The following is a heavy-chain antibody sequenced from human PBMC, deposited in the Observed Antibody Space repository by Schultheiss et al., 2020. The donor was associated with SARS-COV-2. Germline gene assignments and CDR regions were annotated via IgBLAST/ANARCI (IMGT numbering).Heavy chain of an antibody. J-gene: IGHJ5*02. CDR2: INSDGSST. Sequence: GGSLRLSCAASGFTFSSYWMHWVRQAPGKGLVWVSRINSDGSSTSYADSVKGRFTISRDNSKNTLYLQMNSLRDEDTAVYYCAKGYYSASWYENWFDPWGQGTLVTVSS. CDR1: GFTFSSYW. D-gene: IGHD6-13*01. CDR3: AKGYYSASWYENWFDP. V-gene: IGHV3-74*01.